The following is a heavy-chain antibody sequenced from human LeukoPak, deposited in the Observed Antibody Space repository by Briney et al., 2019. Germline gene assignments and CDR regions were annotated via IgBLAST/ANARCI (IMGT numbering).Heavy chain of an antibody. CDR1: GFSVSKKY. Sequence: GRSLLSCAASGFSVSKKYMSWVRPAPGKGLEWVGLSKNKNDGGTKGYPEHVRGIFTILRNDSKNTLYVQMTSLKIEDTAVYYCTRIIKSGSFDYWGQGVLVTVSS. CDR2: SKNKNDGGTK. J-gene: IGHJ4*02. D-gene: IGHD1-26*01. CDR3: TRIIKSGSFDY. V-gene: IGHV3-15*05.